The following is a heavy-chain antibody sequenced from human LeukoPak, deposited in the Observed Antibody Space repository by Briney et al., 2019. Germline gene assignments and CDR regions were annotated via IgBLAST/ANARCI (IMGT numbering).Heavy chain of an antibody. V-gene: IGHV3-66*02. CDR1: GFTVSSDY. D-gene: IGHD2-2*02. CDR3: ARLHTPGQEYDY. CDR2: IYSGGST. Sequence: GGSLRLSCAASGFTVSSDYMSWVRQAPGKGLEWVSVIYSGGSTYYADSVKGRFTISRDNSKNTLYLQMNSLRAEDTAVYYCARLHTPGQEYDYWGQGTLVTVSS. J-gene: IGHJ4*02.